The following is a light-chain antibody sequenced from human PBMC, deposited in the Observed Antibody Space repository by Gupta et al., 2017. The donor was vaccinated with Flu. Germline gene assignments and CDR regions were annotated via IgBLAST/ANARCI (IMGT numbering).Light chain of an antibody. CDR2: QDS. CDR1: KLGDKY. V-gene: IGLV3-1*01. CDR3: QAWDSSTYV. Sequence: SYELTQPPSVSVSPGKTASITCSGDKLGDKYACWYQQKPGQSPVLVIYQDSKRPSGIPERFSGSNSGNTATLTISGTQAMDEADYDCQAWDSSTYVFGTGTKVTVL. J-gene: IGLJ1*01.